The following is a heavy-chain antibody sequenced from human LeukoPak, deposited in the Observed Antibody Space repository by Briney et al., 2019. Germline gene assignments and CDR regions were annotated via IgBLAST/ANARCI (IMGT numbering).Heavy chain of an antibody. CDR1: GGSFSAYY. D-gene: IGHD1-26*01. Sequence: SETLSLTCAVYGGSFSAYYWSWIRQPPGKGLEWIGEINHSGGTNYNPSLKSRVTISVDTSKNQFSLKLRSATAADTALYYCARSKSSIYYVNYFYYMDVWGNGTTVTVSS. CDR3: ARSKSSIYYVNYFYYMDV. CDR2: INHSGGT. V-gene: IGHV4-34*01. J-gene: IGHJ6*03.